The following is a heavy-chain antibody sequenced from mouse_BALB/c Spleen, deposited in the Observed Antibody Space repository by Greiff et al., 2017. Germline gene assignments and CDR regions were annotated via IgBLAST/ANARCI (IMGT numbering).Heavy chain of an antibody. D-gene: IGHD2-12*01. Sequence: EVQLQQSGAELVKPGASVKLSCTASGFNIKDTYMHWVKQRPEQGLEWIGRIDPANGNTKYDPKFQGKATITADTSSNTAYLQLSSLTSEDTAVYYFADDAGDAMDYWGQGTSVTVSS. V-gene: IGHV14-3*02. CDR2: IDPANGNT. J-gene: IGHJ4*01. CDR3: ADDAGDAMDY. CDR1: GFNIKDTY.